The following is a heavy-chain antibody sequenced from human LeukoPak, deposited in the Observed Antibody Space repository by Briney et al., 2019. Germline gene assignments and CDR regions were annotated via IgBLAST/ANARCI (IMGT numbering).Heavy chain of an antibody. J-gene: IGHJ4*02. D-gene: IGHD3-22*01. CDR1: GGSISSYY. Sequence: SETLSLTCTVSGGSISSYYWSWIRQPPGKGLEWLGYIYYSGSTNYNPSLKSRVTISVDTSKNQFSLKLSSVTAADTAVYYCARDLRAYYDSSGYYSYFDYWGQGTLVTVSS. CDR3: ARDLRAYYDSSGYYSYFDY. V-gene: IGHV4-59*01. CDR2: IYYSGST.